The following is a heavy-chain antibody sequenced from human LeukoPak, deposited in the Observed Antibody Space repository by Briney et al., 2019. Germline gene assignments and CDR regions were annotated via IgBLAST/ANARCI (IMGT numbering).Heavy chain of an antibody. CDR2: ISYDGSNK. J-gene: IGHJ4*02. V-gene: IGHV3-30-3*01. D-gene: IGHD2-2*02. CDR3: ARDRALYCSSTSCYTMEFDY. CDR1: GFTFSSYA. Sequence: GGSLRLSCAASGFTFSSYAMHWVRQAPGKGLEWVAVISYDGSNKYYADSVKGRFTISRDNSKDTLYLQMNSLRAEDTAVYYCARDRALYCSSTSCYTMEFDYWGQGTLVTVSS.